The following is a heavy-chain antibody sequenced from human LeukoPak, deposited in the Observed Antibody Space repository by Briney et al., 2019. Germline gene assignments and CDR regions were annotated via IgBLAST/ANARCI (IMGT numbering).Heavy chain of an antibody. CDR3: ATGTNGLYGSNRFQGYFDD. CDR2: ITPTYGLV. J-gene: IGHJ4*02. Sequence: GASVKVSCKGSGGSFSNYGISWVRQAPGQGLEWMGGITPTYGLVHYAQKFQGRVTLTTDTSTGTADLEMNSLTFEDTAVYYCATGTNGLYGSNRFQGYFDDWGQGTLVTVLS. CDR1: GGSFSNYG. D-gene: IGHD6-13*01. V-gene: IGHV1-69*17.